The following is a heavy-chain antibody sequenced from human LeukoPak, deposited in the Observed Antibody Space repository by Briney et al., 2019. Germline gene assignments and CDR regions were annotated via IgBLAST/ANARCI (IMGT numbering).Heavy chain of an antibody. D-gene: IGHD1-26*01. Sequence: GASVKASCKTSGGTFTSYAITWVRQAPGQGLEWMGKIIPISGTTNYAQKFQGRVTFTADESTSTAYMELSSLRSEDTALYYCARKLRLGGNWFDPWGQGTLVTVSS. CDR1: GGTFTSYA. J-gene: IGHJ5*02. CDR3: ARKLRLGGNWFDP. V-gene: IGHV1-69*13. CDR2: IIPISGTT.